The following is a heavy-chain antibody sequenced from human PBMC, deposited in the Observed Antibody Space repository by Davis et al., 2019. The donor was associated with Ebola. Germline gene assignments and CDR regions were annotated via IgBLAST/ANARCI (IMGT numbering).Heavy chain of an antibody. CDR2: IDRRGNAM. CDR1: GFIFSDYY. D-gene: IGHD4-17*01. Sequence: PGGSLRLSCAASGFIFSDYYMTWVRQAPGKGLEWVSYIDRRGNAMYYTDSVRGRFTISRDNTNNSRYLEMNSLRGDDTAVYYCARPYGDYAAFDIWGQGTVVTGAS. V-gene: IGHV3-11*01. J-gene: IGHJ3*02. CDR3: ARPYGDYAAFDI.